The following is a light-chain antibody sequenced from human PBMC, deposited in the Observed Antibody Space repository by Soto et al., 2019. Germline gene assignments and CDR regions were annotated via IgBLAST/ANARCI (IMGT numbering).Light chain of an antibody. CDR2: RSY. V-gene: IGLV1-47*01. J-gene: IGLJ1*01. CDR3: AAWDDSLSGLYV. Sequence: QSVLTRPPSASGTPGERVTTSCSGSSSNIGRNFVYWYQQLPGTAPKVLIYRSYQRPSGVPDRFSGSKSGTSASLAISGLRSEDEADYYCAAWDDSLSGLYVFGTGTQLTVL. CDR1: SSNIGRNF.